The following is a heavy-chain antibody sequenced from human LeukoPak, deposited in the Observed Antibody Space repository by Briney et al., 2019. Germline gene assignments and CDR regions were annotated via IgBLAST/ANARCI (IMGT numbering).Heavy chain of an antibody. CDR1: GFTFSSYW. CDR2: IKQDGSEK. J-gene: IGHJ4*02. V-gene: IGHV3-7*03. D-gene: IGHD6-19*01. Sequence: GGSLRLSCSASGFTFSSYWMSWVRQAPGKGREGVAHIKQDGSEKYYVDSVKGRFTISRDNAKNSLYLQMNSLRAEDTGVYYCARDGYSSGWYSYYFDYWGQGTLVTVSS. CDR3: ARDGYSSGWYSYYFDY.